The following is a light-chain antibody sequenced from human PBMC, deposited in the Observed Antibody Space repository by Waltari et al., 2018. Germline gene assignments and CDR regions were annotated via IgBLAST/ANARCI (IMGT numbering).Light chain of an antibody. J-gene: IGLJ3*02. V-gene: IGLV2-14*01. CDR3: CSFTSRSTWV. CDR1: SSDVGGYNY. CDR2: DVS. Sequence: QSALTQPASVSGSPGQSITISCTGTSSDVGGYNYVPWYQQHPGKVPQLLIFDVSNRPSGVSNRFSGSKSGNTASLTISGLQAEDESDYYCCSFTSRSTWVFGGGTKLTVL.